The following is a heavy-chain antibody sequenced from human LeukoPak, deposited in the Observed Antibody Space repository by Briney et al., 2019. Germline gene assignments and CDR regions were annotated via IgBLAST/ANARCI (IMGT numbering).Heavy chain of an antibody. Sequence: PGGSLRLSCAASGFTFSSYSMNWVRQAPGNGLEGVSSISGSSSYIYYADSVKGRFTISRDNAKNSLYLQMNSLRADDTAVYYCARDEAVIVGATIDAYYYYMDVWGKGTTVTVSS. CDR3: ARDEAVIVGATIDAYYYYMDV. CDR2: ISGSSSYI. V-gene: IGHV3-21*01. D-gene: IGHD1-26*01. J-gene: IGHJ6*03. CDR1: GFTFSSYS.